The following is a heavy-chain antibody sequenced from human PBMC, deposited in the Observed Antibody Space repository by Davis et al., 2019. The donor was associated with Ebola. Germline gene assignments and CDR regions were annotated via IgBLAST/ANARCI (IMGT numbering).Heavy chain of an antibody. D-gene: IGHD2-2*01. J-gene: IGHJ4*02. CDR3: AREGKYRDESRTFDY. V-gene: IGHV3-23*01. CDR2: ISTSGATT. Sequence: GGSLRFSCVASGFTFSSYAMSCVRQAPGKGLEWVSSISTSGATTYYTDSVKGRFTISRDNSKNTLSLQMNSLRADDTAVYYCAREGKYRDESRTFDYWGQGTLVTVSS. CDR1: GFTFSSYA.